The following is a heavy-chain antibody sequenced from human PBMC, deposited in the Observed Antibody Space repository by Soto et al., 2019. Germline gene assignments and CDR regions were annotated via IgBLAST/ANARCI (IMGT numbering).Heavy chain of an antibody. CDR3: AKVAHSSGTFDY. Sequence: SLRLSCAASGFSFSSYGMHWVRQAPGKGLEWVAVISYDGSKKYYADSVKGRFTISRDNSKNTLDLHMNSLRTEDTAVYYCAKVAHSSGTFDYWGQGTLVTVSS. J-gene: IGHJ4*02. CDR2: ISYDGSKK. V-gene: IGHV3-30*18. D-gene: IGHD3-3*02. CDR1: GFSFSSYG.